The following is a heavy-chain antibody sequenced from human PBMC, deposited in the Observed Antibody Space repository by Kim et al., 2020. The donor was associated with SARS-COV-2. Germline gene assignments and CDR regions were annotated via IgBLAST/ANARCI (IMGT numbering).Heavy chain of an antibody. CDR2: GIT. J-gene: IGHJ4*02. V-gene: IGHV3-53*01. CDR3: ARSSGGTFDY. Sequence: GITNLADSVDGRFSISRGTPKDTVDLQLTNLMPEDTAVYYCARSSGGTFDYWGQGTLITVSS. D-gene: IGHD1-1*01.